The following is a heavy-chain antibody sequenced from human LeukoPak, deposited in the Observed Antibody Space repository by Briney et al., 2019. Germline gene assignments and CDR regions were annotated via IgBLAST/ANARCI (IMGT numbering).Heavy chain of an antibody. V-gene: IGHV3-48*02. CDR2: ISSSSSTI. CDR3: AREASLR. CDR1: GFTFSSYS. J-gene: IGHJ4*02. Sequence: GGSLRLSCAASGFTFSSYSMNWVRQAPGKGLEWVSYISSSSSTIYYADSVKSRFTISRDNAKNSLYLQLSSLRDENTAVYCCAREASLRWGQGTLVTVSS. D-gene: IGHD3-16*01.